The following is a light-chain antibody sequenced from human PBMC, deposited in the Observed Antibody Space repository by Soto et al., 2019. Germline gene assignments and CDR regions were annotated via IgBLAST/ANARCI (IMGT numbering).Light chain of an antibody. CDR3: QQYDNSPLT. V-gene: IGKV3-20*01. J-gene: IGKJ1*01. CDR2: GAS. CDR1: QSVSRNF. Sequence: EIVLTQSPGTLSLSPGERATLSCRASQSVSRNFFAWYQQKPGQAPRLLIYGASNRATGIPDRFSGSGSGTDFTLTISRLEPEDFVVYYCQQYDNSPLTFGQGTKVEI.